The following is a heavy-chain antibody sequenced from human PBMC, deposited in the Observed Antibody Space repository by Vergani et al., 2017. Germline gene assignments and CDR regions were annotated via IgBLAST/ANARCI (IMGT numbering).Heavy chain of an antibody. Sequence: QVQLVQSGAEVKKPGASVKVSCKASGYTFTSYAMHWVRQAPGQRLEWMGWINAGNGNTNYAQKLQGRVTMTTDTSTSTAYMELRSLRADDTAVYYCARDGGSGWYFENWFDPWGQGTLVTVSS. V-gene: IGHV1-3*01. CDR2: INAGNGNT. CDR3: ARDGGSGWYFENWFDP. J-gene: IGHJ5*02. D-gene: IGHD6-19*01. CDR1: GYTFTSYA.